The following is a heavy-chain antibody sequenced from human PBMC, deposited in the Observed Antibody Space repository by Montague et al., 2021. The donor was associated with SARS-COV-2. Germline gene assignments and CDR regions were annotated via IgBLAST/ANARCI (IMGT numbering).Heavy chain of an antibody. J-gene: IGHJ6*02. CDR1: GDSVSRNSAT. V-gene: IGHV6-1*01. CDR2: TYYRYKWYN. Sequence: CAISGDSVSRNSATWNWVRQSPSRGLEWLGRTYYRYKWYNDYAVSVRGRVTINPDTSKNQFSLQLNSVTPEDTAIYYCTSGREGNYNVMDVWGQGTTVTGS. D-gene: IGHD1-1*01. CDR3: TSGREGNYNVMDV.